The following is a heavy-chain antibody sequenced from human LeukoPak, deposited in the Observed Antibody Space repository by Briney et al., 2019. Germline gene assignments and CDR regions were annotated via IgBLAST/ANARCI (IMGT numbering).Heavy chain of an antibody. CDR2: IYWDDDK. CDR3: AHRRPGYLSGWDQSYFDN. Sequence: SGPTLVMPTQTLTLTCTFSGFSLSTSNVGGGWVRQPPGKALEWLAVIYWDDDKRYSPSLRSRLTITKDTSRNMVVLTMTNMDPADTGTYYCAHRRPGYLSGWDQSYFDNWGPGTLVTVSS. D-gene: IGHD6-19*01. V-gene: IGHV2-5*02. CDR1: GFSLSTSNVG. J-gene: IGHJ4*02.